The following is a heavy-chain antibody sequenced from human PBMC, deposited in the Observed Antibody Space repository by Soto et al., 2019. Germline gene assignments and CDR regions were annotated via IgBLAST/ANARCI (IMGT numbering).Heavy chain of an antibody. J-gene: IGHJ6*03. CDR2: INTDGTSP. V-gene: IGHV3-74*03. D-gene: IGHD1-26*01. Sequence: EVQLVESGGALVQPGGSLRLSCAAPGFTFSSYWMHWVRQAPGKGLVWVSRINTDGTSPKYADSVKGRFTISRDNAKNTLDLQMNSLRDEDTAVYYCARRWEYFYMDVWGKGTTVTVSS. CDR1: GFTFSSYW. CDR3: ARRWEYFYMDV.